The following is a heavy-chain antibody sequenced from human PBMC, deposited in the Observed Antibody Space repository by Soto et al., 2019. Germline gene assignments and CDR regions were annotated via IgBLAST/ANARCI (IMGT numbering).Heavy chain of an antibody. CDR2: ISGSGSST. CDR1: GFTFSSYA. D-gene: IGHD2-2*01. CDR3: ARGFGTSCYAWWFDP. V-gene: IGHV3-23*01. J-gene: IGHJ5*02. Sequence: EVQLLESGGGLVQPGGSLRLSCAASGFTFSSYAMSWVRQAPGKGLEWVSAISGSGSSTYYADAVKGRFTISRDNSKNTLYLQMNSLRAEDTDVYYCARGFGTSCYAWWFDPWGQGTLVPVSS.